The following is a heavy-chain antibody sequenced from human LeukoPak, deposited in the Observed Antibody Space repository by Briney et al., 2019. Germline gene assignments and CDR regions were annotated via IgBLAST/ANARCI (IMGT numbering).Heavy chain of an antibody. CDR3: ASIKVAVAGSGA. V-gene: IGHV3-53*01. CDR1: GFTATTNY. Sequence: GGSLRLSCAGSGFTATTNYMSWVRQAPGKGLEWVSVIYSSGSTSYADSVKGRFTISRDNSKNTLYLQMNSLRAEDTAVYYCASIKVAVAGSGAWGQGTLVTVSS. D-gene: IGHD6-19*01. J-gene: IGHJ4*02. CDR2: IYSSGST.